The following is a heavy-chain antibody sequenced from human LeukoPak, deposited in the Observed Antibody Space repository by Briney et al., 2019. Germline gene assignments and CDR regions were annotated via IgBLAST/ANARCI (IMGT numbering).Heavy chain of an antibody. CDR2: ITGSSDST. CDR1: RFTFSNYV. Sequence: GGSLRLSCAAARFTFSNYVMSWVRQAPGKGLEWVSAITGSSDSTWYADSVKGRFTISRDNSKNTLYLQMNSLRAEDTAVYYCAKGSSSARPYYFDYWGQGTPVTVSS. V-gene: IGHV3-23*01. CDR3: AKGSSSARPYYFDY. D-gene: IGHD6-25*01. J-gene: IGHJ4*02.